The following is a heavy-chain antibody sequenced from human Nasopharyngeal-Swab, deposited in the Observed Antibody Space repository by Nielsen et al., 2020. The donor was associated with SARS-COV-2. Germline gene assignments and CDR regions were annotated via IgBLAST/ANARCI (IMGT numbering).Heavy chain of an antibody. D-gene: IGHD5-18*01. CDR1: GFNFSSYS. J-gene: IGHJ3*02. CDR3: TRDAGTDVATATTTDSDAFNI. CDR2: INVARHYI. V-gene: IGHV3-21*01. Sequence: GGSLSLSCAASGFNFSSYSMDWVRHAHGKGLEWVSSINVARHYILHAEPLKGRFTISRDNAWHSLYLQMDSLRAEDTAVYYCTRDAGTDVATATTTDSDAFNIWGQGTMVIVSP.